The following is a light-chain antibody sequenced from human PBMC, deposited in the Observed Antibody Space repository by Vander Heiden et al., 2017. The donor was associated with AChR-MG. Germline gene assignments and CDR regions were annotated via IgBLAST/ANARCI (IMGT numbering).Light chain of an antibody. J-gene: IGLJ3*02. CDR3: QCYDSSLSGSV. CDR1: SSNIGTRYE. Sequence: QSVLTQPPSVSGAPGQRVTISCTGSSSNIGTRYEVHWYQQLPGTAPKLLIYGNTNRPSGVPDRFSGSKSGTSASLAITGLQAEDEADYYCQCYDSSLSGSVFGGGTKLTVL. V-gene: IGLV1-40*01. CDR2: GNT.